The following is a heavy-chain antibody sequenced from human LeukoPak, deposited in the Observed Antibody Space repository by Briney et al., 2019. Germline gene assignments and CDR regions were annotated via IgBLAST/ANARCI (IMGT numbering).Heavy chain of an antibody. Sequence: SETLSLTCTVSGGSISSGSYYWSWIRQPAGKGLEWIGRIYTSGSTNYNPSLMSRVTISVDTSKNQFSLKLSSVTAADTAVYYCARLDTKGYSRDYWGQGTLVTVSS. J-gene: IGHJ4*02. CDR1: GGSISSGSYY. CDR3: ARLDTKGYSRDY. D-gene: IGHD5-18*01. V-gene: IGHV4-61*02. CDR2: IYTSGST.